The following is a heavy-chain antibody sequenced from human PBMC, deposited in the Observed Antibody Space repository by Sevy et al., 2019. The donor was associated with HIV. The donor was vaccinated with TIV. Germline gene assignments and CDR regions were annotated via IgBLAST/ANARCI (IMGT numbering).Heavy chain of an antibody. CDR1: GFTFSSYW. CDR3: ARGGTTVGTGYYYYYMDV. J-gene: IGHJ6*03. CDR2: INSDGSST. Sequence: GGSLRLSCAASGFTFSSYWMHWVRQAPGKGLVWVSRINSDGSSTSYADSVKGRFTISRDNAKNTLYLQMNSLRAEDMAVYYCARGGTTVGTGYYYYYMDVWGKGTTVTVSS. D-gene: IGHD4-4*01. V-gene: IGHV3-74*01.